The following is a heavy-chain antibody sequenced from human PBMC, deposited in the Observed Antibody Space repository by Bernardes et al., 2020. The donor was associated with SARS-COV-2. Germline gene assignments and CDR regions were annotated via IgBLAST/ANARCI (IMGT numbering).Heavy chain of an antibody. CDR3: ARGQYCSSTSCPGLGWFDP. CDR1: GGSMTSITFN. Sequence: SETLSLTCSVSGGSMTSITFNWEWLLQSPDKGLEFIGRIHYSGYTDYNPSLKSRVTMSVDTSKNQFSLKLSSVTAADTAVYYCARGQYCSSTSCPGLGWFDPWGQGTLVTVSS. D-gene: IGHD2-2*01. V-gene: IGHV4-39*01. J-gene: IGHJ5*02. CDR2: IHYSGYT.